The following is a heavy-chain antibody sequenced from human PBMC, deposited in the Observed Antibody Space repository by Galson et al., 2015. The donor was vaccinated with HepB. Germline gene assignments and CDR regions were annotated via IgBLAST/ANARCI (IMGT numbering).Heavy chain of an antibody. Sequence: SETLSLTCTVSGGSISSSSYYWGWIRQPPGKGLEWIGSIYYSGSTYYNPSLKSRVTISVDTSKNQFSLKLSSVTAADTAVYYCARLWVRGSSSWVWGQGTLVTVSS. D-gene: IGHD6-13*01. J-gene: IGHJ4*02. CDR2: IYYSGST. CDR1: GGSISSSSYY. V-gene: IGHV4-39*01. CDR3: ARLWVRGSSSWV.